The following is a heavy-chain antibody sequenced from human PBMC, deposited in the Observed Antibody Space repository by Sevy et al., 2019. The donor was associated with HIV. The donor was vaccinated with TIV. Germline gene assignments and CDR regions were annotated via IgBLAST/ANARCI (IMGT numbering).Heavy chain of an antibody. J-gene: IGHJ4*02. D-gene: IGHD3-16*02. CDR3: ARHLAGHYIWGSYRFDY. Sequence: SETLSLTCTVSGGSISSSSYYWGWIRQPPGKGLEWMGSIYYSGSTYYNPSLKSRVTISVDTSKNQFSLKLSSVTAADTAVYYCARHLAGHYIWGSYRFDYWGQGTLVTVSS. CDR1: GGSISSSSYY. CDR2: IYYSGST. V-gene: IGHV4-39*01.